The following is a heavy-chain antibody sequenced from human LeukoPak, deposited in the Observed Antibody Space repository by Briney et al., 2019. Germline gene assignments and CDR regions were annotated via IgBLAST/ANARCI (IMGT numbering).Heavy chain of an antibody. J-gene: IGHJ4*02. Sequence: PSETLSLTCTVSGGSISSGRYYWSWIRQPAGKGREWIGRIYTSGSTNYNPSLKSPVTISVDASKNQFSLKLSSVTAAETAVYYCARGLRAHIKDYWGQGTLVTVSS. V-gene: IGHV4-61*02. CDR1: GGSISSGRYY. CDR3: ARGLRAHIKDY. CDR2: IYTSGST.